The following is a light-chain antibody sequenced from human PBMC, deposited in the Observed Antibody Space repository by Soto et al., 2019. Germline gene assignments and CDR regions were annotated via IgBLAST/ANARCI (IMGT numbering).Light chain of an antibody. Sequence: DIQMTQSPSSLSASVGDRVTITCRASQGISNDLTWFQQKPGKTPKSLIYDASTLQSGVPSRFSASGSGTDFTLTITSLQPEDFELYCCQQYYDWPPTFGQGTKVDIK. J-gene: IGKJ1*01. CDR3: QQYYDWPPT. CDR1: QGISND. V-gene: IGKV1-16*01. CDR2: DAS.